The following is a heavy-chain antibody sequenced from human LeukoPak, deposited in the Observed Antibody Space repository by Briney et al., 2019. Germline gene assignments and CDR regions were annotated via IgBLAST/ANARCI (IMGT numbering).Heavy chain of an antibody. J-gene: IGHJ4*02. Sequence: GGSLRLSCTASGFTFGDDGWSWFRQAPGKGLEWICFIRKKAYGETTEYAASVRGRFTISSDDAKSIAYLQMNFLNTEDTALYYCARGLHDYGDSNYYFDQWGQGTLVTVSS. V-gene: IGHV3-49*03. CDR1: GFTFGDDG. D-gene: IGHD4-17*01. CDR3: ARGLHDYGDSNYYFDQ. CDR2: IRKKAYGETT.